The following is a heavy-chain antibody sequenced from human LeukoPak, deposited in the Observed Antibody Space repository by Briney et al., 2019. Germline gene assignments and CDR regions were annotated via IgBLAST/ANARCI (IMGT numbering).Heavy chain of an antibody. CDR3: VSFYETY. Sequence: GGSLRLSCAASGNYWMHWVRQAPRKGLVWVSHINSDGSWTSYADSVKGRFTISKDNAKNTVYLQMNSLRAEDTAVYYCVSFYETYWGRGTLVTVSS. CDR2: INSDGSWT. V-gene: IGHV3-74*01. CDR1: GNYW. J-gene: IGHJ4*02. D-gene: IGHD2/OR15-2a*01.